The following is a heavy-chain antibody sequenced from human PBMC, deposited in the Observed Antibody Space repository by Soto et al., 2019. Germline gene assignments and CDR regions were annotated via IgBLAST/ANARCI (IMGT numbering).Heavy chain of an antibody. V-gene: IGHV3-66*01. CDR1: GFTVSSNY. J-gene: IGHJ4*02. CDR2: IYSDGST. D-gene: IGHD2-21*02. CDR3: ARAPHCGGDCPLDY. Sequence: GGSLRLSCAASGFTVSSNYMSWVRQAPGKGLEWVSVIYSDGSTYYADSVKGRFTISRDNSKNTLYLQMNSLIAEDMGVYYCARAPHCGGDCPLDYWGQGTLVTVSS.